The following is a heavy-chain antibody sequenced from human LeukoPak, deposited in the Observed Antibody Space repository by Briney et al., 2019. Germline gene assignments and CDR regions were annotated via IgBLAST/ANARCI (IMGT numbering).Heavy chain of an antibody. CDR1: GYTFTGYY. Sequence: EAAVEVSCKASGYTFTGYYMHWVRQAPGQGLEWMGIINPSGGSTSYAQKFQGRVTMTRDTSTSTVYMELSSLRSEDTAVYYCAASSWYESWFDPWGQGTLVTVSS. V-gene: IGHV1-46*01. CDR3: AASSWYESWFDP. D-gene: IGHD6-13*01. CDR2: INPSGGST. J-gene: IGHJ5*02.